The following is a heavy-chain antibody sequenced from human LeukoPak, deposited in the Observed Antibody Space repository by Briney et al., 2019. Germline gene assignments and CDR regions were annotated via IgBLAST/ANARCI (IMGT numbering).Heavy chain of an antibody. CDR3: AGTLSGSYYVGDY. Sequence: PGGSLRLSCAASGFTFSSYWMHWVRQAPGKGLVWVSRISSDGSSTSYAASVKGRFTISRDKAKNTLYLQMNSLRAEDTAIYYCAGTLSGSYYVGDYWGQGTLVTVSS. V-gene: IGHV3-74*01. J-gene: IGHJ4*02. CDR1: GFTFSSYW. D-gene: IGHD1-26*01. CDR2: ISSDGSST.